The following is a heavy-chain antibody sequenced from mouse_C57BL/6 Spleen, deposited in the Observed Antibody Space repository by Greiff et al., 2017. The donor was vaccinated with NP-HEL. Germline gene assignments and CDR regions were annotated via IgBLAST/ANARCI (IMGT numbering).Heavy chain of an antibody. J-gene: IGHJ1*03. Sequence: VQLQQPGAELVKPGASVKLSCKASGYTFTSYWMHWVKQRPGRGLEWIGRIDPNSGGTNYNEKFKSKATLTVDKSSSTAYMQLSSLTSEDSAVYYDAREWGYCYGSSYYWYFAVWGTGTTVTVSS. CDR2: IDPNSGGT. D-gene: IGHD1-1*01. V-gene: IGHV1-72*01. CDR1: GYTFTSYW. CDR3: AREWGYCYGSSYYWYFAV.